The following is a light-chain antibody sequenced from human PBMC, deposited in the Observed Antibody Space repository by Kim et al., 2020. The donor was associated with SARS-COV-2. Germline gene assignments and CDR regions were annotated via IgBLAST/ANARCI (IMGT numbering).Light chain of an antibody. V-gene: IGLV3-1*01. Sequence: SCELTQPPSVSVSPGQTASITCSGDKLGNKYTCWYQQKPGQSPVLVIYQDSKRPSGIPERLSGSNSGNTATLTISGTQAMDEADYYCQAWDRTTVVFGGG. CDR2: QDS. J-gene: IGLJ3*02. CDR3: QAWDRTTVV. CDR1: KLGNKY.